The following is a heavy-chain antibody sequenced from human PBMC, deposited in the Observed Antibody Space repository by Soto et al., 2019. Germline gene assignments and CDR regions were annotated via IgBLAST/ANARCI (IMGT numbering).Heavy chain of an antibody. Sequence: QVQLVESGGGVVQPGRSLRLSCAASGFSFSSNAMHWVRQTPGKGLEWVAIIWYYGSNKYYADSVKGRFTISRDNSKNTVYLQMNSLSVEDTAVYYCARGGVSARPDIWGQGTLVILSS. J-gene: IGHJ1*01. CDR2: IWYYGSNK. V-gene: IGHV3-33*03. CDR3: ARGGVSARPDI. D-gene: IGHD6-6*01. CDR1: GFSFSSNA.